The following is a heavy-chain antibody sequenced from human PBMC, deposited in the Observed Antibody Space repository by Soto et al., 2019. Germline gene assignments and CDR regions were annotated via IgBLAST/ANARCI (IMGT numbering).Heavy chain of an antibody. CDR1: GFIFSTYG. Sequence: GGSLRLSCAASGFIFSTYGMHWVRQAPGRGLEWVAVIWYDGSNEYYADSVRGRFTISRDNSNNTLYLQMNSLKTEDTAVYYCTRVHDILTKYYYYGMDVWGQGTTVTVSS. V-gene: IGHV3-33*01. CDR3: TRVHDILTKYYYYGMDV. J-gene: IGHJ6*02. CDR2: IWYDGSNE. D-gene: IGHD3-9*01.